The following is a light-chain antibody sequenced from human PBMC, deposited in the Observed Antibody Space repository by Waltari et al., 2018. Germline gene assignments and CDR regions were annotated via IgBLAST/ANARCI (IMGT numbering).Light chain of an antibody. Sequence: DIVMTQSPGSLVVSLGERAPLNCKSGQDILYNSNNKNYLAWYQHKPGQSPKLLFYWASTRASGVPDRFSGSGSGTDFTLTISRVQAEDVAIYYCQQYYKTPSFGGGTKLEIK. CDR2: WAS. J-gene: IGKJ4*01. CDR1: QDILYNSNNKNY. CDR3: QQYYKTPS. V-gene: IGKV4-1*01.